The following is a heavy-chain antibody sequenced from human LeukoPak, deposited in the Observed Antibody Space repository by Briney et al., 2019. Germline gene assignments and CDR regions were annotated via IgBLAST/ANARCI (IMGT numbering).Heavy chain of an antibody. D-gene: IGHD3-10*01. CDR1: GGSFSGYY. V-gene: IGHV4-34*01. J-gene: IGHJ4*02. CDR3: ARQRNRGELLLSHFHY. Sequence: PSETLSLTCAVYGGSFSGYYWGWIRQPPGKGLKWIGEINHSGSTNYNPSLKSRATISVDTSKNQFSLKLSSVTAADTAVYYCARQRNRGELLLSHFHYWGQGTLVTVSS. CDR2: INHSGST.